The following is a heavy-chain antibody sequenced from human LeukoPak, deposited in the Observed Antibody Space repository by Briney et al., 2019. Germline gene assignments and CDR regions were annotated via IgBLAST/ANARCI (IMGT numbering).Heavy chain of an antibody. CDR1: GGSFSGYY. J-gene: IGHJ4*02. D-gene: IGHD3-10*01. CDR3: AKDSLGGLTTYYYGSGRYGGLDY. V-gene: IGHV3-7*03. CDR2: IKQDGSEK. Sequence: ETLSLTCAVYGGSFSGYYWSWVRQAPGKGLEWVADIKQDGSEKYYVHSVKGRFTISRQNAKNSLFLQMNSLRAEDTALYYCAKDSLGGLTTYYYGSGRYGGLDYWGQGTLVTVSS.